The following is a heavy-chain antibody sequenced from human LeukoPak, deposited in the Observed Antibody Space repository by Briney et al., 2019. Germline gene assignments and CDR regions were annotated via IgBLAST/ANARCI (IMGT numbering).Heavy chain of an antibody. CDR3: AKDRFIVVASFDY. J-gene: IGHJ4*02. Sequence: GGSLRLSCAASGFTFSSYAMSWVRQAPGKGLEWVSAISGSGGSTYYADSVKGRFTISRGNSKNTLYLQMNSLRAEDTAVYYCAKDRFIVVASFDYWGQGTLVTVSS. CDR2: ISGSGGST. CDR1: GFTFSSYA. D-gene: IGHD2-2*01. V-gene: IGHV3-23*01.